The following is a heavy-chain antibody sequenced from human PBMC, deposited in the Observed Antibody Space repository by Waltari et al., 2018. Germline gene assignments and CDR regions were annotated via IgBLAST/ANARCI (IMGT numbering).Heavy chain of an antibody. CDR1: GFTFDDYA. CDR2: ISWNSGSI. Sequence: SCAASGFTFDDYAMHWVRQAPGKGLEWVSGISWNSGSIGYADSVKGRFTISRDNAKNSLYLQMNSLRAEDTALYYCAKDWGAEYYYYYYYMDVWGKGTTVTVSS. V-gene: IGHV3-9*01. D-gene: IGHD3-16*01. J-gene: IGHJ6*03. CDR3: AKDWGAEYYYYYYYMDV.